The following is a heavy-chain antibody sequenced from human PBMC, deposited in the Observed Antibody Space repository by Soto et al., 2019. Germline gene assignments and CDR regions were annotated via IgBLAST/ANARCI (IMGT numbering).Heavy chain of an antibody. V-gene: IGHV3-48*01. CDR1: GFTFSSYS. CDR2: ISSSSSTI. D-gene: IGHD3-10*01. Sequence: EVQLVESGGGLVQPGGSLRLSCAASGFTFSSYSMNWVRQAPGKGLEWVSYISSSSSTIYYADSVKGRFTISRDNAKNSLYLQMNSLRAEDTAVYYCARDGPPCCGELQNWFDPWGQGTLVTVSS. J-gene: IGHJ5*02. CDR3: ARDGPPCCGELQNWFDP.